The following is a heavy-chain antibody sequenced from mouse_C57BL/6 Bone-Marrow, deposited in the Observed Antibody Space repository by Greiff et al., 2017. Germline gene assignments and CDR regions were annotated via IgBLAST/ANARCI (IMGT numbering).Heavy chain of an antibody. CDR3: ARTPPTIVSGPWFAY. J-gene: IGHJ3*01. CDR2: IDPANGNT. CDR1: GFNIKNTY. D-gene: IGHD2-5*01. V-gene: IGHV14-3*01. Sequence: VQLKQSVAELVRPGASVKLSCTASGFNIKNTYMHWVKQRPEQGLEWIGRIDPANGNTKYAPKFQGKATITADTSSNTAYLQLSSLTSEDTAIYYCARTPPTIVSGPWFAYWGQGTLVTVSA.